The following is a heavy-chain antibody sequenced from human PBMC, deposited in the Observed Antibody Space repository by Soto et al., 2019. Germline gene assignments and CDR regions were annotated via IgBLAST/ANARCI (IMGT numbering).Heavy chain of an antibody. CDR1: GGSISSGGYY. CDR2: IYYSGST. D-gene: IGHD2-15*01. V-gene: IGHV4-31*03. Sequence: QVQLQESGPGLVKPSQTLSLTCTVSGGSISSGGYYWSWIRQHPGKGLEWIGYIYYSGSTYYNPSLKSRVTISVDTSKNQVSLKLSSVTAADTAVYYCARTSYCSGGSCYSPWFDPWGQGTLVTVSS. J-gene: IGHJ5*02. CDR3: ARTSYCSGGSCYSPWFDP.